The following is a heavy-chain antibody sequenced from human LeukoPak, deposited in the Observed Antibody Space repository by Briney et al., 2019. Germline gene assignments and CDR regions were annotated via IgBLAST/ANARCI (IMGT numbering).Heavy chain of an antibody. V-gene: IGHV3-49*03. Sequence: GRSLRLSCTASGFTFGDYLMSWFRQAPGKGMEWIGFISGGTTEYAASVKGRFTISRDDSTSIAYLQMNSLTTEDTAVYYCSRGSGWLSVYWGQGTLVTVSS. CDR2: ISGGTT. CDR1: GFTFGDYL. CDR3: SRGSGWLSVY. J-gene: IGHJ4*02. D-gene: IGHD6-19*01.